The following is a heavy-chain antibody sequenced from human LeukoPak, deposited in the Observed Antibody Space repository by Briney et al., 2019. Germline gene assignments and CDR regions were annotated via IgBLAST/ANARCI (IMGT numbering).Heavy chain of an antibody. J-gene: IGHJ6*02. Sequence: SVTVSFKASGFTFTSSAMQWVRQARGQRLEWIGWIVVGSGNTNYAQKFQGRVTITRDMSTSTAYMELSSLRSEDTAVYYCAATSTYGGLTSYYYGMDVWGQGTTVTVSS. V-gene: IGHV1-58*02. CDR2: IVVGSGNT. CDR1: GFTFTSSA. CDR3: AATSTYGGLTSYYYGMDV. D-gene: IGHD4-23*01.